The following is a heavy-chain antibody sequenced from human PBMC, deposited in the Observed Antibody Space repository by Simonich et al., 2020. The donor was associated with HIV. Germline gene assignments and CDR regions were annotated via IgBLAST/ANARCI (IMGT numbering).Heavy chain of an antibody. J-gene: IGHJ5*02. CDR1: GRSFMAYY. Sequence: QEQLQQWGAGLLKPSETLSLTCAVYGRSFMAYYWSWVRQPPGKGLEWIGEVIHSGSTSNKASRKSRVTISIDTSKNQFSLKLSSVTAADTAVYYCARHMCSVISCSEGYNWFDPWGQGTLVTVSS. V-gene: IGHV4-34*12. CDR2: VIHSGST. D-gene: IGHD2-2*01. CDR3: ARHMCSVISCSEGYNWFDP.